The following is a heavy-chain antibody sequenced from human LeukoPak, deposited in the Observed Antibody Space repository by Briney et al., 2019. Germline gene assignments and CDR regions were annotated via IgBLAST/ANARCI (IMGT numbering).Heavy chain of an antibody. V-gene: IGHV3-30*02. J-gene: IGHJ4*02. CDR3: ARDLHPWAGDY. CDR2: IRSDENYK. CDR1: GFTFSSYG. Sequence: GGSLRLSCAASGFTFSSYGMHWVRQAPGKGLEWVAHIRSDENYKHYADSVKGRFTISRDNSKNTLYLQMNSLRTEDTAVYYCARDLHPWAGDYWGQGVLVTVSS.